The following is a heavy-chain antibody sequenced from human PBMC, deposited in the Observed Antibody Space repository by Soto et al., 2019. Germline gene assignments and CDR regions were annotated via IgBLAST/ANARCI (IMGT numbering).Heavy chain of an antibody. Sequence: GGSLRLSCAASGFTFSSYAMSWVRQAPGKGLEWVSSTSTSGGATYYADSVKGRFTISRDNSKNTLYLQMNSLRAEDTGVYYCAKNGPEFDYWGQGALVTVSS. CDR3: AKNGPEFDY. CDR1: GFTFSSYA. D-gene: IGHD3-10*01. J-gene: IGHJ4*02. CDR2: TSTSGGAT. V-gene: IGHV3-23*01.